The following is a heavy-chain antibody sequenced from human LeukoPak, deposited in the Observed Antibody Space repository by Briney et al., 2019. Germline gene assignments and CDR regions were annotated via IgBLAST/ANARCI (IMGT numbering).Heavy chain of an antibody. CDR2: ISHIGST. CDR1: LYSTCSVYY. Sequence: SETLSLTCAVSLYSTCSVYYWGWIRQTPGKGLGWIGRISHIGSTYYNPSLKSRVTISVDTSKNQFSLKLSSMTAADTAVYYCARDQGGCSSTSCYDFDYWGQGTLVTVSS. CDR3: ARDQGGCSSTSCYDFDY. D-gene: IGHD2-2*01. J-gene: IGHJ4*02. V-gene: IGHV4-38-2*02.